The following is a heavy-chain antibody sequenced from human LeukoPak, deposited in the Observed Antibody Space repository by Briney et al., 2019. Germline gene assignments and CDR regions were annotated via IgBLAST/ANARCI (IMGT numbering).Heavy chain of an antibody. V-gene: IGHV4-38-2*02. D-gene: IGHD6-19*01. CDR3: ARLPLFHSSGWYGLDY. Sequence: PSETLSLTCTVSGYSISRGYSWGWIRQPPGKGLEWIGNIYHSGSTNYNPSLKSRVTISVDTSKNQFSLKLSSVTAADTAVYYCARLPLFHSSGWYGLDYWGQGTLVTVSS. CDR2: IYHSGST. CDR1: GYSISRGYS. J-gene: IGHJ4*02.